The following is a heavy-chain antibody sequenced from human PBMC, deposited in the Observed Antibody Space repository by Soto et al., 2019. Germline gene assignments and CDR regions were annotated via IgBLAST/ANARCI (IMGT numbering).Heavy chain of an antibody. CDR2: IYSSGST. D-gene: IGHD2-2*02. CDR1: GGSVSSDTHY. V-gene: IGHV4-61*01. CDR3: ARFVRSCSGTTCYTRADV. Sequence: SETLSLTXTVSGGSVSSDTHYWSWIRQPPGKRLEWIGFIYSSGSTNYNPSLKSLVTTSVDTSKNQFSLKLRSVIVADTAVYHCARFVRSCSGTTCYTRADVWGQGTTVTVSS. J-gene: IGHJ6*01.